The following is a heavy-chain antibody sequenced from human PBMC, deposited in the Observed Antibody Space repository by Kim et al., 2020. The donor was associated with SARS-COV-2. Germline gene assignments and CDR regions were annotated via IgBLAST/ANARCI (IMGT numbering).Heavy chain of an antibody. D-gene: IGHD3-22*01. CDR2: ISGSGGST. CDR1: GFTFSSYA. V-gene: IGHV3-23*01. CDR3: AKQTYYYDSSGYWKAFDI. Sequence: GGSLRLSCAASGFTFSSYAMSWVRQAPGKGLEWVSAISGSGGSTYYADSVKGRFTISRDNSKNTLYLQMNSLRAEDTAVYYCAKQTYYYDSSGYWKAFDIWGQGTMVTVSS. J-gene: IGHJ3*02.